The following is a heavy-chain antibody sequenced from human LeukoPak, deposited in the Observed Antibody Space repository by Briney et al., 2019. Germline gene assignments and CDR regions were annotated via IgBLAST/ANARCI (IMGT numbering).Heavy chain of an antibody. CDR2: ISENGGNT. Sequence: GGSLRLSCAASGFTFSNYPMHWVRQAPGKGLESVSAISENGGNTYYANSVRGRFTISRDNSKNTLYLQMGSLRAEDMAVYYCAREEPAGATDYWGPGTLVTVSS. CDR3: AREEPAGATDY. J-gene: IGHJ4*02. D-gene: IGHD1-14*01. CDR1: GFTFSNYP. V-gene: IGHV3-64*01.